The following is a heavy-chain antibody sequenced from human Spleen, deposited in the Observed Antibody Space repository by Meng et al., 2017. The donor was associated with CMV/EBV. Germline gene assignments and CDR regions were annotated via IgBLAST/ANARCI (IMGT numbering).Heavy chain of an antibody. CDR2: ITWDGTSA. J-gene: IGHJ4*02. D-gene: IGHD1-26*01. Sequence: GGSLRLSCAASGFTFDDYSMHWVRQAPGKGLEWVSLITWDGTSAYYADSVKGRFTISRDNSKNSLYLQMKSLRTEDTALYFCVKGWDESRISSLDSWGQGTLVTVSS. CDR1: GFTFDDYS. V-gene: IGHV3-43*01. CDR3: VKGWDESRISSLDS.